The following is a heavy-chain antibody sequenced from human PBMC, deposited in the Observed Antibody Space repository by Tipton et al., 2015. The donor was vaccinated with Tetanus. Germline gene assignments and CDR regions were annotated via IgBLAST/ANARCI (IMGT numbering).Heavy chain of an antibody. CDR2: ISSSSSTI. D-gene: IGHD3-22*01. Sequence: SLRLSCAASGFTFSSYSMNWVRQAPGKGLEWVSYISSSSSTIYYADSVKGRFTISRDNAKNSLYLQMNSLRDEDTAVYYCASDYYDSSGYRRGGVYWGQGTLVTVSS. CDR1: GFTFSSYS. V-gene: IGHV3-48*02. J-gene: IGHJ4*02. CDR3: ASDYYDSSGYRRGGVY.